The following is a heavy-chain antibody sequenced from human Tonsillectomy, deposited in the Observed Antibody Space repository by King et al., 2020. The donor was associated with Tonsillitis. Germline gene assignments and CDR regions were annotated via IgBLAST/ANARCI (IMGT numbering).Heavy chain of an antibody. CDR3: ARDIGESKYNWFDP. V-gene: IGHV4-31*03. D-gene: IGHD3-10*01. J-gene: IGHJ5*02. CDR1: GASISSGGYY. CDR2: XXYXGXX. Sequence: VQLQESGPGLVKPSQTLSLTCTVSGASISSGGYYWSWIXQLPGXXXEXXXXXXYXGXXYXXXSLKSRXNISVXPSKNQFSLKLSXXTAADTAVYYCARDIGESKYNWFDPWGQGTLVTVSS.